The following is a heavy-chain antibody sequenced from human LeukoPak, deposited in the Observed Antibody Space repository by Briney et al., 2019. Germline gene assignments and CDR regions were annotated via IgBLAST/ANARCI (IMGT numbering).Heavy chain of an antibody. CDR2: INHSGST. CDR1: GGSFSGYY. J-gene: IGHJ4*02. Sequence: PSETLSLTCAVYGGSFSGYYWSWIRQPPGMGLEWIGEINHSGSTNYNPSLKSRVTISVDTSKNQFSLKLSSVTAADTAVYYCAREGRYSSSRGHFDYWGQGTLVTVSS. V-gene: IGHV4-34*01. CDR3: AREGRYSSSRGHFDY. D-gene: IGHD6-6*01.